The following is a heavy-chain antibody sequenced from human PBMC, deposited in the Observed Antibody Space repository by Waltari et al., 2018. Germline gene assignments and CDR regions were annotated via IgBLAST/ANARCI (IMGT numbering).Heavy chain of an antibody. CDR1: GGTFSSYA. Sequence: QVQLVQSGAEVKKPGSSVKVSCKASGGTFSSYAISWLRQAPGQGLEWMGGIIPIFGTANYAQKFQGRVTITTDESTSTAYMELSSLRSEDTAVYYCARVGFGYSSSSGPFRYWGQGTLVTVSS. V-gene: IGHV1-69*05. CDR2: IIPIFGTA. D-gene: IGHD6-6*01. J-gene: IGHJ4*02. CDR3: ARVGFGYSSSSGPFRY.